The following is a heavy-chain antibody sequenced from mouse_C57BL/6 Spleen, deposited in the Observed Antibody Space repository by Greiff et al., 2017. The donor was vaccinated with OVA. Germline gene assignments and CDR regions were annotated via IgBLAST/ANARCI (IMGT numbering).Heavy chain of an antibody. Sequence: VKLVESGPELVKPGASVKISCKASGYAFSSSWMNWVKQRPGKGLEWIGRIYPGDGDTNYNGKFKGKATLTADKSSSTAYMQLSSLTSEDSAVYFCARSPYYSNYFDYWGQGTTLTVSS. CDR2: IYPGDGDT. J-gene: IGHJ2*01. D-gene: IGHD2-5*01. CDR1: GYAFSSSW. V-gene: IGHV1-82*01. CDR3: ARSPYYSNYFDY.